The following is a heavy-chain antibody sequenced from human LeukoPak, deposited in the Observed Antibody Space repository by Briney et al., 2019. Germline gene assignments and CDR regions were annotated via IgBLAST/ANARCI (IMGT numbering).Heavy chain of an antibody. CDR3: ARGYCSSTSRPLNP. J-gene: IGHJ5*02. Sequence: GGSLRLSCAASGFTVSSNYMSWVRQAPGKGLEWVSVIYSGGSTYYADSVKGRFTISRDNSKNTLYLQMNSLRAEDTAVYYCARGYCSSTSRPLNPWGQGTLVTVSS. CDR1: GFTVSSNY. D-gene: IGHD2-2*01. V-gene: IGHV3-66*01. CDR2: IYSGGST.